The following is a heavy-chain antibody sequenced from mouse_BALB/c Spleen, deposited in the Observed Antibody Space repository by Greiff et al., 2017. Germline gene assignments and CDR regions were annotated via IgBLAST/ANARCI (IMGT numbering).Heavy chain of an antibody. CDR3: ARQGGYGNFYYAMDY. CDR1: GFSLTSYG. D-gene: IGHD2-10*02. Sequence: VQVVESGPDLVAPSQSLSITCTVSGFSLTSYGVHWVRQPPGKGLEWLVVIWSDGSTTYNSALKSRLSISKDNSKSQVFLKMNSLQTDDTAMYYCARQGGYGNFYYAMDYWGQGTSVTVSS. J-gene: IGHJ4*01. CDR2: IWSDGST. V-gene: IGHV2-6-2*01.